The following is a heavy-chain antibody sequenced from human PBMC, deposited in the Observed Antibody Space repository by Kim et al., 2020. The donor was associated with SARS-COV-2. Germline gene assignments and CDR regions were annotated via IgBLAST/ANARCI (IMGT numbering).Heavy chain of an antibody. Sequence: SETLSLTCAVSGGSISSSNWWSWVRQPPGKGLEWIGEIYHSGSTNYNPSLKSRVTISVDKSKNQFSLKLSSVTAADTAVYYCARDCPGSSRGSRYGMDVWGQGTTVTVSS. CDR3: ARDCPGSSRGSRYGMDV. CDR2: IYHSGST. V-gene: IGHV4-4*02. J-gene: IGHJ6*02. CDR1: GGSISSSNW.